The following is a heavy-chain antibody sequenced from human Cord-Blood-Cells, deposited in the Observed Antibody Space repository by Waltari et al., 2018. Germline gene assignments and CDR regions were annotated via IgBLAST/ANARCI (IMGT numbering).Heavy chain of an antibody. D-gene: IGHD7-27*01. CDR3: ARPIVQLTGDPPDAFDI. J-gene: IGHJ3*02. CDR2: IYYSVGT. CDR1: GGSISSSSYY. V-gene: IGHV4-39*01. Sequence: QLQLQESGPGLVKPSETLSLTCTVSGGSISSSSYYWGWIRQPPGKGLEWIGSIYYSVGTYYNPSLKSRVTISVDTSKNQFSLKLSSVTAADTAVYYCARPIVQLTGDPPDAFDIWGQGTMVTVSS.